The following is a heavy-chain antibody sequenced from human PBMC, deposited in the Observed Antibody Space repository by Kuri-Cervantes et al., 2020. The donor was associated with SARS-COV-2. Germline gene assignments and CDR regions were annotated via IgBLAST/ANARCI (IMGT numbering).Heavy chain of an antibody. CDR1: GYTFTSYG. Sequence: GESLKISCKASGYTFTSYGMHWVRQAPGQRLEWMGWINAGNGNTKYSQKFQGRVTITRDTSASTAYMELSSLRSEDTAVYYCASSLVPAVVYGMDVWGQGTTVTVSS. CDR2: INAGNGNT. J-gene: IGHJ6*02. CDR3: ASSLVPAVVYGMDV. D-gene: IGHD2-2*01. V-gene: IGHV1-3*01.